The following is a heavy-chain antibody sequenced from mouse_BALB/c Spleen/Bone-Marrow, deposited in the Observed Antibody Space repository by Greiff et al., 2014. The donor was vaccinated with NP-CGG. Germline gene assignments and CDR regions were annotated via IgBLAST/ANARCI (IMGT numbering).Heavy chain of an antibody. Sequence: EVQLQQSGGGLVQPGGSLKLSCAASGFDFSRYWMSWVRQAPGKGLEWIGEINPDSSTINYTPSLKDKFIISRDNAKNTLYLQMSKVRSEDTALYYCARQGNYGYCAYWGQGTLVTVSA. V-gene: IGHV4-1*02. D-gene: IGHD1-2*01. CDR1: GFDFSRYW. CDR2: INPDSSTI. CDR3: ARQGNYGYCAY. J-gene: IGHJ3*01.